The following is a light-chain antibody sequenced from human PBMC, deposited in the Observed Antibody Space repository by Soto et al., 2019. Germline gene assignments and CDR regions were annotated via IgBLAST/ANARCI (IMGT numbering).Light chain of an antibody. CDR2: DNN. CDR3: GTWDSSLSAVV. Sequence: QSVLTQPPSVSAAPGQKVTISCSGSSSNIGNNYVSWYQQIPGTAPKLLIYDNNKRPSGIPDRCSGSKSGTSATLGITGLQTGDEAGYYCGTWDSSLSAVVFGGGTKLTVL. J-gene: IGLJ2*01. V-gene: IGLV1-51*01. CDR1: SSNIGNNY.